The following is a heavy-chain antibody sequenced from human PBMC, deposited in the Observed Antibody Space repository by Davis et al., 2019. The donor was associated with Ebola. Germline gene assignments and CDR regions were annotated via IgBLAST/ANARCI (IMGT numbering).Heavy chain of an antibody. CDR3: AKDPVDIRDHAFES. CDR1: GFSFSNYA. V-gene: IGHV3-23*01. J-gene: IGHJ3*02. D-gene: IGHD2-15*01. Sequence: GESLKISCAASGFSFSNYAMSWVRQAPGKGLEWVSTVSRSGRATYYADSVKGRFTISRDNSKKTLSLQMNSLRAGDTAVYYCAKDPVDIRDHAFESWGQGTTVKVS. CDR2: VSRSGRAT.